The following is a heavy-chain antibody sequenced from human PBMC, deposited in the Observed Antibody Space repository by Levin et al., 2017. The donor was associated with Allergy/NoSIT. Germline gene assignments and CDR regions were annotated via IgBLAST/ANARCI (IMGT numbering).Heavy chain of an antibody. CDR3: ARVPSSNPVQTEPFDY. CDR1: GFTFSSYA. Sequence: GGSLRLSCAASGFTFSSYAMHWVRQAPGKGLEWVAVISYDGSNKYYADSVKGRFTISRDNSKNTLYLQMNSLRAEDTAVYYCARVPSSNPVQTEPFDYWGQGTLVTVSS. CDR2: ISYDGSNK. J-gene: IGHJ4*02. V-gene: IGHV3-30-3*01. D-gene: IGHD1-14*01.